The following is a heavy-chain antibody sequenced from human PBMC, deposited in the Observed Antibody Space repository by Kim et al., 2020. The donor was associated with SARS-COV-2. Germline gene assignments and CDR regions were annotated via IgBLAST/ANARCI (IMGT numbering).Heavy chain of an antibody. J-gene: IGHJ6*02. Sequence: VKGRFTISRDNSKNTLYLQMNSLRAEDTAVYYCARVPSSGSYLYYYGMDVWGQGTTVTVSS. D-gene: IGHD1-26*01. CDR3: ARVPSSGSYLYYYGMDV. V-gene: IGHV3-53*01.